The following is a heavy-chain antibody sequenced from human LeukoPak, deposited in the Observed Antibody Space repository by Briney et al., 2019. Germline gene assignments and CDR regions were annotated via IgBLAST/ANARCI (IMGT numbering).Heavy chain of an antibody. V-gene: IGHV4-4*07. CDR2: IFTSGIA. CDR1: AGSVSSYY. CDR3: AREISGTYYNPLGYMDV. J-gene: IGHJ6*03. Sequence: ASETLSLTCTVSAGSVSSYYWSWIRQPPGKGLEWIGRIFTSGIANYNPSLKSRVTMSVDTSKNQFSLNLSSVTAADTAVYYCAREISGTYYNPLGYMDVWGKGTTVTVSS. D-gene: IGHD3-10*01.